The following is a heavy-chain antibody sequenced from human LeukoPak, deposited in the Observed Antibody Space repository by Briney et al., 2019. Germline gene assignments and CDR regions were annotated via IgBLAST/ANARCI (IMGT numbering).Heavy chain of an antibody. V-gene: IGHV3-48*03. Sequence: GGSLRLSCAASGFIFSSYEMSWVRQAPGKGLECVSYISGSSSNIYYADSVKGRFTISRDNAKNSLYLQMNSLRAEDTATYYCASLLGACSVPHCPPSPDYWGQGTLVTVSS. J-gene: IGHJ4*02. D-gene: IGHD2-15*01. CDR1: GFIFSSYE. CDR3: ASLLGACSVPHCPPSPDY. CDR2: ISGSSSNI.